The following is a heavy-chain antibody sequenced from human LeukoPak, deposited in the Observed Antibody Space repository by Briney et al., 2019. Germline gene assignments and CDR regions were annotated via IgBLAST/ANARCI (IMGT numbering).Heavy chain of an antibody. CDR1: GFTFDDAW. Sequence: GGSLRLSCVASGFTFDDAWMSWVRQAPGKGLEWVGRIKGKTDGWTTKYPTAVKDRFAISRDDSKTTVSLHMNSLKTEDTGVYYCTTGSRYWGQGTLVIVSS. J-gene: IGHJ4*02. CDR3: TTGSRY. V-gene: IGHV3-15*01. CDR2: IKGKTDGWTT.